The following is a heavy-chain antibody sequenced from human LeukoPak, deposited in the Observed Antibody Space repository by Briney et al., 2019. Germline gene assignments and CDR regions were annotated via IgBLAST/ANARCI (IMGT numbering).Heavy chain of an antibody. Sequence: ASVKVSRKASGYTFTGYYMHWVRQAPGQGLGWMGWINPNSGDTNYAQKFQGRVTMTRDTSISTAYMELSRLRSDDTAVYYCARVRYRLAETYIDYWGQGTLVTVSS. CDR1: GYTFTGYY. CDR2: INPNSGDT. CDR3: ARVRYRLAETYIDY. J-gene: IGHJ4*02. D-gene: IGHD3-16*01. V-gene: IGHV1-2*02.